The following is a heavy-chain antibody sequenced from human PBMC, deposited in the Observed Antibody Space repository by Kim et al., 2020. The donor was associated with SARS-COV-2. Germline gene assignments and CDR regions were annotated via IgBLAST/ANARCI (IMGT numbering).Heavy chain of an antibody. CDR2: IWYDGSNK. CDR1: GFTFSSYG. Sequence: GGSLRLSCAASGFTFSSYGMHWVRQAPGKGLEWVAVIWYDGSNKYYADSVKGRFTISRDNSKNTLYLQMNSLRAEDTAVYYCAGTLYSSSSEFDYWGQGTLVTVSS. V-gene: IGHV3-33*01. CDR3: AGTLYSSSSEFDY. D-gene: IGHD6-6*01. J-gene: IGHJ4*02.